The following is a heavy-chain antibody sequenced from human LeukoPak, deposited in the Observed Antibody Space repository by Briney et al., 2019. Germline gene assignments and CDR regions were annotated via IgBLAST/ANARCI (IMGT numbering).Heavy chain of an antibody. CDR1: GGSFSGYY. D-gene: IGHD3-3*01. J-gene: IGHJ4*02. CDR3: ARVRGYFWSGYSLGYYFDY. Sequence: SETLSLTCAVYGGSFSGYYWSWIRQPPGKGLEWIGEINHSGSTNYNLSLKSRVTISVDTSKNQFSLKLSSVTAADTAVYYCARVRGYFWSGYSLGYYFDYWGQGTLVTVSS. V-gene: IGHV4-34*01. CDR2: INHSGST.